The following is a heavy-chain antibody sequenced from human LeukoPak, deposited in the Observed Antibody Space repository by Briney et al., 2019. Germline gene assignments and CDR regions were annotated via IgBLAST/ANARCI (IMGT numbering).Heavy chain of an antibody. Sequence: SGGSLRLSCAASGFTFNSNGMHWVRQAPGKGLEGVALIWYDGSNKYYADSVKGRFTISRDNSKNTLNLQMNSLRAEDTAVYYCAKAGDNSGYYPAFYYYMDVWGRGTTVTVSS. V-gene: IGHV3-33*06. CDR1: GFTFNSNG. J-gene: IGHJ6*03. CDR2: IWYDGSNK. CDR3: AKAGDNSGYYPAFYYYMDV. D-gene: IGHD3-22*01.